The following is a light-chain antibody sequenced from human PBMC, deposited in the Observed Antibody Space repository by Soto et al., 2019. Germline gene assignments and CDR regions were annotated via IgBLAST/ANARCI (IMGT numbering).Light chain of an antibody. CDR1: QRISSW. CDR2: DAS. Sequence: DIKMTQSPSTLSASVGDRVTITCRASQRISSWVAWYQQKPGKAPKLLICDASSLESGAPSRFSGSGAGTEFTPTSSSLQPDYFAPYSCQEYNSYSITFGQGTEVEIE. V-gene: IGKV1-5*01. J-gene: IGKJ1*01. CDR3: QEYNSYSIT.